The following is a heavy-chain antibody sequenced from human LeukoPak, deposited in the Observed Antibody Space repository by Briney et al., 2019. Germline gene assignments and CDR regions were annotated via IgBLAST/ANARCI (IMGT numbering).Heavy chain of an antibody. CDR1: GFTFSNYA. CDR2: ISYDKSSQ. CDR3: AELGITMIGGV. J-gene: IGHJ6*04. Sequence: GGSLRLSCTASGFTFSNYAMHWVRQAPGKGLEWVAIISYDKSSQYYADSVKGRFTISRDNSKNTLSLQMNSLRAEDTAVYYCAELGITMIGGVWGKGTTVTISS. V-gene: IGHV3-30*18. D-gene: IGHD3-10*02.